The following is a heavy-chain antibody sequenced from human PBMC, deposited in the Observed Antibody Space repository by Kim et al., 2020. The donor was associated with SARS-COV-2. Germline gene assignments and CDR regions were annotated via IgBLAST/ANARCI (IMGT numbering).Heavy chain of an antibody. CDR3: AKYEDHGQNWFDP. D-gene: IGHD2-8*01. J-gene: IGHJ5*02. CDR2: IYSSGST. CDR1: GGSIGHYY. Sequence: SETLSLTCTVSGGSIGHYYWTWIRQSAGKGLEWIGRIYSSGSTDYNPSLKSRVVISVDTSKSHLSLKLSSVTAADSAVYYCAKYEDHGQNWFDPWGQGTLVTVSS. V-gene: IGHV4-4*07.